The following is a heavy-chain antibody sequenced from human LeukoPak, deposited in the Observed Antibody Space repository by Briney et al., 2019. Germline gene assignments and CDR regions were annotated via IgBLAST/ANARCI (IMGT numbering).Heavy chain of an antibody. CDR3: TRLVVLLPGDSSGHRIHAFDI. Sequence: GGSLRPSCAASGFTFSGSAMHWVRQASGKGLEWVGRIRSKANSYATAYAASVKGRFTISRDDSKNTAYLQMNSLKTEDTAVYYCTRLVVLLPGDSSGHRIHAFDIWGQGTMVTVSS. CDR2: IRSKANSYAT. V-gene: IGHV3-73*01. J-gene: IGHJ3*02. D-gene: IGHD3-22*01. CDR1: GFTFSGSA.